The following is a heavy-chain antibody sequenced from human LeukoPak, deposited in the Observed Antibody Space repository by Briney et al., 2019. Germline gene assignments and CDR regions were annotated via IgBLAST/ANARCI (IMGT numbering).Heavy chain of an antibody. V-gene: IGHV1-2*02. CDR2: INPNSGGT. D-gene: IGHD3-10*01. J-gene: IGHJ5*02. CDR3: AKDHTIRSCVS. Sequence: GASVKLSCRASGYTFIGYYMHWVRQAPAQGLEGMGWINPNSGGTNYAQQFQGRVTMTRDRSISTAYMELSRLRADDTAVYYGAKDHTIRSCVSWGQGTLVTVSS. CDR1: GYTFIGYY.